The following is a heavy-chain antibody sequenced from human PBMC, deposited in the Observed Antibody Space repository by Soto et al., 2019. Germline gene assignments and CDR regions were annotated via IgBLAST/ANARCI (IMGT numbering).Heavy chain of an antibody. D-gene: IGHD6-19*01. V-gene: IGHV3-23*01. CDR3: AISGWIYYFDY. CDR2: ISGSGCST. Sequence: VWSLGLSCAASGFTFSSSAMSWFRHAPGKGLDLVSAISGSGCSTYYADSVKGRFTISRDNSKNTLYLQMNSLRAEDTAVYYCAISGWIYYFDYWGQGTLVTSPQ. CDR1: GFTFSSSA. J-gene: IGHJ4*02.